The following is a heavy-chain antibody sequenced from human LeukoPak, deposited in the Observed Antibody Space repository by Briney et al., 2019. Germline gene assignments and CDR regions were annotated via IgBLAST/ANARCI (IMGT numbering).Heavy chain of an antibody. CDR1: GFNFNVYS. CDR3: ARSTEWFADY. D-gene: IGHD3-3*01. Sequence: GGSLRLSCAASGFNFNVYSMNWVRQAPGKGLEWISYMTSVSNTIYYADSVRGRFTISRDNAKKSVYLELSNLRADDTAMYYCARSTEWFADYWGQGTLVTVSS. J-gene: IGHJ4*02. V-gene: IGHV3-48*01. CDR2: MTSVSNTI.